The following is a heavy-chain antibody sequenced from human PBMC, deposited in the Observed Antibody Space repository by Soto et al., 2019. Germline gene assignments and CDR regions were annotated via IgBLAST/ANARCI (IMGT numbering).Heavy chain of an antibody. V-gene: IGHV1-69*06. J-gene: IGHJ4*02. D-gene: IGHD2-2*02. CDR1: GSRFSNYV. CDR2: IIPIFNST. Sequence: QVQLVQSGAEVKTPGSSLKVSCTVSGSRFSNYVISWVRQAPGHGLEWLGRIIPIFNSTQYAQRFQGRVTIPADKSTNTASLELSSLRSADTAVYYCAREGRGKKAGYNGLVSLGYWGQGTLVTVSS. CDR3: AREGRGKKAGYNGLVSLGY.